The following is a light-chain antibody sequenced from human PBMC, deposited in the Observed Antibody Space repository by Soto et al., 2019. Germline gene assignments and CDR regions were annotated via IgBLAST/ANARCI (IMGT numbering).Light chain of an antibody. J-gene: IGLJ1*01. CDR2: EVR. CDR3: SSYTSTSTLYV. V-gene: IGLV2-14*01. CDR1: NSDVGSYDY. Sequence: QSALTQPASVSGSPGQSITISCTGTNSDVGSYDYVSWYQQYPGKAPKVIIYEVRNRPSGVSDRFSASKSGNTASLTISGLQAEDEAVYYCSSYTSTSTLYVFGSGTKLTVL.